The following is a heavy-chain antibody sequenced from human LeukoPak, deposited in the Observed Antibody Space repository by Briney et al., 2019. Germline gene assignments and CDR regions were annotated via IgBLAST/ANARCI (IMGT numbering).Heavy chain of an antibody. J-gene: IGHJ6*04. CDR2: ISSSGSTI. CDR1: GFTVSSNY. D-gene: IGHD3-10*02. CDR3: AELGITMIGGV. Sequence: GGSLRLSCVASGFTVSSNYMSWVRQAPGKGLEWVSYISSSGSTIYYADPVKGRFTISRDNAKNSLYLQMNSLRAEDTAVYYCAELGITMIGGVWGKGTTVTISS. V-gene: IGHV3-11*04.